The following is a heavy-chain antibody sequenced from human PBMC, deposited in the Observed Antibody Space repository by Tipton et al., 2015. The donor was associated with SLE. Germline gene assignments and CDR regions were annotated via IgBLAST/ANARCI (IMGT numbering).Heavy chain of an antibody. Sequence: QLVQSGAEVKKPGASVKVSCKASGSTFTGYYMHWVRQVPGQGLEWMGIISPSGESKKYAQKFQDRVTLTRDTSTTTLYMELSSLRSDDTAVYYCVRGPSPDYDFRSGFYCLDYFDYWGPGTLVTVSS. CDR2: ISPSGESK. D-gene: IGHD3-3*01. V-gene: IGHV1-46*01. CDR3: VRGPSPDYDFRSGFYCLDYFDY. J-gene: IGHJ4*02. CDR1: GSTFTGYY.